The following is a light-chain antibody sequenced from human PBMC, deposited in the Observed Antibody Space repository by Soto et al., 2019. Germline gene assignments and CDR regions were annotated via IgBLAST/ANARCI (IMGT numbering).Light chain of an antibody. CDR3: QQYGSSPWT. CDR1: QSVHNY. V-gene: IGKV3-20*01. CDR2: GAS. J-gene: IGKJ1*01. Sequence: VLTQAPAPLSLSPGERATLSCSASQSVHNYLAWYQQKPGQAPRLLIYGASSRATGIPARFSGSGSGTDFTLTISRLEHEDVAVYYCQQYGSSPWTFGQGTKVDIK.